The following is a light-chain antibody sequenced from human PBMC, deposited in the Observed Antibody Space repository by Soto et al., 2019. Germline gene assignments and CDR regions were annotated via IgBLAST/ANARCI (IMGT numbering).Light chain of an antibody. J-gene: IGKJ3*01. CDR2: ATS. CDR1: QSVSRY. CDR3: QQSYTPLFT. Sequence: DIQMTQSPSSLSASVGDRVTLTCRASQSVSRYLNWYQHKPGQAPKLLIYATSSLQSGVPSRFSGSGSGTDFTLTISSLQPEDFATYYCQQSYTPLFTFGPVTTVDIK. V-gene: IGKV1-39*01.